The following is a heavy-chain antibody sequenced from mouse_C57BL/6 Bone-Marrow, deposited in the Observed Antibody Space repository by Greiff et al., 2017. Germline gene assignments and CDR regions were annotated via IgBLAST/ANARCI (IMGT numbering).Heavy chain of an antibody. V-gene: IGHV1-81*01. CDR1: GYTFTSYG. CDR2: IYPRSGNT. J-gene: IGHJ4*01. Sequence: VQLQQSGAELARPGASVKLSCKASGYTFTSYGISWVKQRTGKGLEWIGEIYPRSGNTYYNEKFKGKATLTADKSSSTAYMELRSLTSEDSAVYFCAREGAPYAMDYWGQGTSGTVSS. CDR3: AREGAPYAMDY.